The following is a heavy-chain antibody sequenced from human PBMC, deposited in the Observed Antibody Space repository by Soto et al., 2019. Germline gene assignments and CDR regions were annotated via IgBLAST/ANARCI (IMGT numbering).Heavy chain of an antibody. J-gene: IGHJ4*02. Sequence: EVQLLESGGGLAQPGGSLRLSCAASGFTFTNYAMSWVRQAPGKGLQWVSTISGSGGSVYYADSVKGRFTISRGNSKNTLYLQMNTVRAEDTAVYYCAKEIWFSSGWYYFDYWGQGTLVTVSS. D-gene: IGHD6-19*01. CDR2: ISGSGGSV. CDR3: AKEIWFSSGWYYFDY. CDR1: GFTFTNYA. V-gene: IGHV3-23*01.